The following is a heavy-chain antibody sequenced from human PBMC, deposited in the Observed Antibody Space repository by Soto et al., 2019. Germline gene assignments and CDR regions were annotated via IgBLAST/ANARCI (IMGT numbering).Heavy chain of an antibody. Sequence: QVQLQQWGAGLLKPSETLSLTCAVFDGSFGGYSWTWIRQPPGGGLEWIGEITPSGNPNYNPSLKSRVAIAVDKSRNQFSLNLTSVTAADTSIYYCARGRSFGDFAHWGQGTMVIVSS. CDR2: ITPSGNP. D-gene: IGHD4-17*01. V-gene: IGHV4-34*02. CDR3: ARGRSFGDFAH. J-gene: IGHJ4*01. CDR1: DGSFGGYS.